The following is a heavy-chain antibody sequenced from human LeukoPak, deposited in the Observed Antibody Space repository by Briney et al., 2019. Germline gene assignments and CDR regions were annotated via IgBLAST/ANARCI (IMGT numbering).Heavy chain of an antibody. V-gene: IGHV4-39*01. CDR3: ARNPSLHIVVVTAIDY. J-gene: IGHJ4*02. CDR1: GDSISSSSYY. Sequence: SETLSLTCTVSGDSISSSSYYWGWIRQPPGKGLEWIGNISYSGRTYYNPSLKSRVTISVDTSKNQFSLKLSSVIAADTAVYYCARNPSLHIVVVTAIDYWGLGTLVTVSS. D-gene: IGHD2-21*02. CDR2: ISYSGRT.